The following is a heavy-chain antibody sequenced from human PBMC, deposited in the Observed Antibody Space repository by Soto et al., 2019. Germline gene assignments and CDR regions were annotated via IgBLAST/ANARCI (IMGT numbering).Heavy chain of an antibody. D-gene: IGHD1-26*01. J-gene: IGHJ2*01. V-gene: IGHV1-3*01. CDR1: GYTFTNYA. CDR3: ARGGSLYWYFDL. Sequence: ASVKVSCKASGYTFTNYAMHWVRQAPGQMLECMGWTNAGNGNTKYSQKFQGRVTITRDTSASTAYMELSSLRSEDTAVYYCARGGSLYWYFDLWGRGTLVTVTS. CDR2: TNAGNGNT.